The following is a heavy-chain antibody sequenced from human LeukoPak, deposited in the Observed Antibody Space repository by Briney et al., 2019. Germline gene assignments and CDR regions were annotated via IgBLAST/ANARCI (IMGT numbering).Heavy chain of an antibody. CDR3: VRDLDGSGSYHWFDP. Sequence: GGSLRLSCAASGFTFSTYWMHWVRRAPGKGLVWVSRINSDGSSTSYADSVKGRFTISRDNAKNTLYLQMNSLRAEDTAVYYCVRDLDGSGSYHWFDPWGQGTLVTVSS. CDR1: GFTFSTYW. V-gene: IGHV3-74*01. D-gene: IGHD3-10*01. CDR2: INSDGSST. J-gene: IGHJ5*02.